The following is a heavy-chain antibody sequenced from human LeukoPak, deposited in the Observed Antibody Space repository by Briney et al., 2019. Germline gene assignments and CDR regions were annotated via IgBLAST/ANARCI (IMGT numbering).Heavy chain of an antibody. D-gene: IGHD2-15*01. CDR1: GGTFSSYA. Sequence: GSSVKVSCKASGGTFSSYAISWVRQAPGQGLEWMGAIIPIFGTANYAQKFQGRVTITADESTSTAYMELSSLRSEDTAVYYCARAFRGGGRDDDAFNIWGQGTMVTVSS. V-gene: IGHV1-69*01. J-gene: IGHJ3*02. CDR3: ARAFRGGGRDDDAFNI. CDR2: IIPIFGTA.